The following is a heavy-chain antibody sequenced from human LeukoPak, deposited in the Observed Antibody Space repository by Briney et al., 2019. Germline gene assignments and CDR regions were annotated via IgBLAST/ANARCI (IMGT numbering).Heavy chain of an antibody. CDR1: AFTFSNYA. Sequence: GGSLRLSCAASAFTFSNYAMSWVRQAPGKGLEWVSAISGSGSGRYYADSVKGRFTISRDNSESTLHLQMNSLRAEDTAVYYCARLGDDYGSYSGQVDYWGQGTLVSVSS. CDR3: ARLGDDYGSYSGQVDY. CDR2: ISGSGSGR. D-gene: IGHD4-17*01. V-gene: IGHV3-23*01. J-gene: IGHJ4*02.